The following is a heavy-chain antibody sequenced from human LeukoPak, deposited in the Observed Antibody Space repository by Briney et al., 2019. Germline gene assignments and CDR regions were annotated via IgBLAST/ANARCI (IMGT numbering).Heavy chain of an antibody. D-gene: IGHD3-16*01. Sequence: PGRSLRLSFVASGFTFRDYAMDWVRQAPGKGLEWVSCISWNSKNIGYADSVKGRFIISRDNAKYSMYLQMNGLRLEDTALYYCAKDIEGYGEHTYNMDAWGKGTTVTVSS. CDR2: ISWNSKNI. V-gene: IGHV3-9*01. CDR1: GFTFRDYA. J-gene: IGHJ6*03. CDR3: AKDIEGYGEHTYNMDA.